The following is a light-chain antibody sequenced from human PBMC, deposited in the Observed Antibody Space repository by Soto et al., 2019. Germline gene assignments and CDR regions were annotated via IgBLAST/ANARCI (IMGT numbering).Light chain of an antibody. J-gene: IGKJ1*01. CDR1: QSISSY. Sequence: DIQMTQSPSSLSASVGDRVTITCRASQSISSYLNWYQQKPGKAPKLLIYDASNLETGVPSRFSGSGSETEFTLTISGLQPGDSATYYCQQYNSYSPTFGQGTKVDI. CDR3: QQYNSYSPT. CDR2: DAS. V-gene: IGKV1-5*01.